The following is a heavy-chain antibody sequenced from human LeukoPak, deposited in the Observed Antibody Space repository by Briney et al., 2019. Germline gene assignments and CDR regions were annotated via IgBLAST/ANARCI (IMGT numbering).Heavy chain of an antibody. Sequence: GGSLRLSCAASGLAFSAYKMHWVRQAPGQGLVWVSRINSDGSDTSSVGSVKGRFTISRDNAKNTVHLQMNSLRAEDTAVYYCTRGLYVSGSSAHDYWGQGTLVTVSS. CDR1: GLAFSAYK. CDR2: INSDGSDT. J-gene: IGHJ4*02. D-gene: IGHD3-10*01. V-gene: IGHV3-74*01. CDR3: TRGLYVSGSSAHDY.